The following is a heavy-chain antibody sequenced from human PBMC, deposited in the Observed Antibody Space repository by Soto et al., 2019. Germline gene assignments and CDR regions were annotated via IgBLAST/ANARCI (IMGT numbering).Heavy chain of an antibody. CDR2: ISWNSGSI. J-gene: IGHJ4*02. Sequence: GGSLRLSCAASGFTFDDYAMHWVRQAPGKGLEWVSGISWNSGSIGYADSVKGRFTISRDNAKNSLYLQMNSLRAEDTALYYCAKAPTSIAARIFDYWGQGTLVTVSS. V-gene: IGHV3-9*01. CDR3: AKAPTSIAARIFDY. D-gene: IGHD6-6*01. CDR1: GFTFDDYA.